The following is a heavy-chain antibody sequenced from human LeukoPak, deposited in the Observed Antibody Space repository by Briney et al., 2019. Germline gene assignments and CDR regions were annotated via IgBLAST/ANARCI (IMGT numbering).Heavy chain of an antibody. CDR2: ISGSGGST. D-gene: IGHD4-17*01. CDR1: GFTFSSYA. V-gene: IGHV3-23*01. Sequence: NPGGSLRLSCAASGFTFSSYAMSWVRQAPGKGLEWVSAISGSGGSTYSAGSLKGRFTISRDNSKNTLYLQVNSLRAEDTAVYYCAKSGDDYGDQRYFDLWGRGTLVTVSS. CDR3: AKSGDDYGDQRYFDL. J-gene: IGHJ2*01.